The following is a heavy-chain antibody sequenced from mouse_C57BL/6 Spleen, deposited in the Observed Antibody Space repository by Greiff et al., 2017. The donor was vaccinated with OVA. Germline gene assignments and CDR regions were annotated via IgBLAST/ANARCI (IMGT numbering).Heavy chain of an antibody. CDR2: IAPNSGGT. D-gene: IGHD4-1*01. Sequence: QVQLQQPGAELVKPGASVKLSCKASGYTFTSYWMHWVKQRPGRGLEWIGRIAPNSGGTKYNEKFKSKATLTADKHPSTAYMQLSSLTSEDSAVYYCARDWDEGFAYWGQGTLVTVSA. J-gene: IGHJ3*01. CDR3: ARDWDEGFAY. CDR1: GYTFTSYW. V-gene: IGHV1-72*01.